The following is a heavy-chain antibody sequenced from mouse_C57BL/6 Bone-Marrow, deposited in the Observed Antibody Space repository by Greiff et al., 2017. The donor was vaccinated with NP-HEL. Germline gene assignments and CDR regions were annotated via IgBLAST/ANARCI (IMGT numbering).Heavy chain of an antibody. CDR3: ARDQGLYYGNYEFAY. D-gene: IGHD2-1*01. V-gene: IGHV5-4*01. J-gene: IGHJ3*01. Sequence: EVKLMESGGGLVKPGGSLKLSCAASGFTFSSYAMSWVRQTPEKRLEWVATISDGGSYTYYPDNVKGRFTISRDNAKNNLYLQMSHLKSEDTAMYYCARDQGLYYGNYEFAYWGQGTLVTVSA. CDR2: ISDGGSYT. CDR1: GFTFSSYA.